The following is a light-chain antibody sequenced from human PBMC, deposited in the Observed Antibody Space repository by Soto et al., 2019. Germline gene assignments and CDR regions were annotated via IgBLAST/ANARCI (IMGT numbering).Light chain of an antibody. CDR1: SSDVGGYNY. CDR3: SSYTSSSTVV. J-gene: IGLJ2*01. Sequence: QSALTQPASVSGSPGQSITISCTGTSSDVGGYNYVSWYQQHPGKAPKLMIYDVSNRPSGVSNRFSGSKSGNTASLTISGXQXXXXXDYYCSSYTSSSTVVFGGGTKLTV. CDR2: DVS. V-gene: IGLV2-14*01.